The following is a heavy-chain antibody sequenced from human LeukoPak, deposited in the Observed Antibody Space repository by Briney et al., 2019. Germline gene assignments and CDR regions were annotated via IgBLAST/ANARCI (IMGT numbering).Heavy chain of an antibody. CDR3: ARDGDYVGFGY. Sequence: SETLSLTCAVYGGSFSGYYWSWIRQPPGKGLEWIGEINHSGGTNYNPSLKSRVTISVDTSKNQFSLKLSSVTAADTAVYYCARDGDYVGFGYWGQGTLVTVSS. CDR2: INHSGGT. D-gene: IGHD4-17*01. CDR1: GGSFSGYY. V-gene: IGHV4-34*01. J-gene: IGHJ4*02.